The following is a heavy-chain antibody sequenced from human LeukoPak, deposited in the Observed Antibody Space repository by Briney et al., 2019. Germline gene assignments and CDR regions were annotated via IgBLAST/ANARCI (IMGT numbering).Heavy chain of an antibody. J-gene: IGHJ4*02. V-gene: IGHV4-34*01. Sequence: SETLSLTCTVYGGSFSGYYWSWIRQPPGKGLEWIGEIHHSGTTNYNPSLKSRVTISLGTSKNQFSLKVSSVTAADTAVYYCARGGSYPTSNDYWGQGTLVTVSS. D-gene: IGHD1-26*01. CDR3: ARGGSYPTSNDY. CDR2: IHHSGTT. CDR1: GGSFSGYY.